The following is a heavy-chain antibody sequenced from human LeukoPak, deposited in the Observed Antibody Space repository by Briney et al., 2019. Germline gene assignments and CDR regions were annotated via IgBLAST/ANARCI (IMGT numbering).Heavy chain of an antibody. CDR1: GGSISSYY. CDR2: IYYSGST. CDR3: ARDRDDSSGYYAFDI. V-gene: IGHV4-59*01. D-gene: IGHD3-22*01. J-gene: IGHJ3*02. Sequence: SETLSLTCTVSGGSISSYYWSWIRQPPGKGLEWIGYIYYSGSTNYNPSLKSRVTISVDTSKNQFSLKLSSVTAADTAVYYCARDRDDSSGYYAFDIWAKGQWSPSLQ.